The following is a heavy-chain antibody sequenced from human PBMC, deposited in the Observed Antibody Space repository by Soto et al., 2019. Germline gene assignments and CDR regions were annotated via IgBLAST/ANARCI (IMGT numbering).Heavy chain of an antibody. D-gene: IGHD3-22*01. Sequence: GASVKVSCKASGYTFTSYGISWVRQAPGQGLEWMGWINAYNGNTKYAQIFQDRVTITRDTFASTAYMELSSLRSEDMAIYYCARGPPLRIVTFYYFYYMDVWGTGTTVTVSS. J-gene: IGHJ6*03. V-gene: IGHV1-18*03. CDR1: GYTFTSYG. CDR2: INAYNGNT. CDR3: ARGPPLRIVTFYYFYYMDV.